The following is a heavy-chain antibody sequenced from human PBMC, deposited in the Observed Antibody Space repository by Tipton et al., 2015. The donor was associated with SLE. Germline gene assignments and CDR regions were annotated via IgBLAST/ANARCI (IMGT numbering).Heavy chain of an antibody. CDR1: GGSISSYY. CDR2: IYYSGTT. CDR3: ARGRYFDSTGFRSQHWFFGMDV. J-gene: IGHJ6*02. D-gene: IGHD3-22*01. Sequence: TLSLTCTVSGGSISSYYWSWIRQPPGKGLEWIGYIYYSGTTNYNPSLKSRVTISIDTSKNQFSLRLNSVTAADTAVYYCARGRYFDSTGFRSQHWFFGMDVWGQGTTVTVSS. V-gene: IGHV4-59*08.